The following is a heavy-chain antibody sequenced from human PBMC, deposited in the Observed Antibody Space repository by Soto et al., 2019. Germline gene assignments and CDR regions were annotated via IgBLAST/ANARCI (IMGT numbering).Heavy chain of an antibody. CDR1: GGSISSTGHY. CDR3: ARGYGKPEYFQH. CDR2: IYYAGSP. J-gene: IGHJ1*01. V-gene: IGHV4-39*02. D-gene: IGHD1-1*01. Sequence: SETLSLTCSVSGGSISSTGHYWGWIRQPPGKGLEWIGNIYYAGSPYYNPSLKSRVTISVDTSKNHFSLALTSVTAADTAVYYCARGYGKPEYFQHWGQGTLVTVSS.